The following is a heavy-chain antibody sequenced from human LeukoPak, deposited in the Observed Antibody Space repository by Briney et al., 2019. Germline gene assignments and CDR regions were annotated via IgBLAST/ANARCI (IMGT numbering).Heavy chain of an antibody. CDR3: ARDSGSTSRSSWTWGPKTKKVDSRFDP. V-gene: IGHV4-4*07. CDR2: IYTSGKT. CDR1: GGSISNFY. D-gene: IGHD3-22*01. Sequence: SETLSLTCTVSGGSISNFYWSWIRQPAGKGLEWIGRIYTSGKTNYNSSLKNRVTMSIDTSNNQFSLRLSSVTAADTAVYYCARDSGSTSRSSWTWGPKTKKVDSRFDPWGLGTLVTVSS. J-gene: IGHJ5*02.